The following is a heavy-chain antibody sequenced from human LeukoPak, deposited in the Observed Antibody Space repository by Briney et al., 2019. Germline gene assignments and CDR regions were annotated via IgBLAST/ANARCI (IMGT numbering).Heavy chain of an antibody. V-gene: IGHV4-34*01. Sequence: SETLSLTCAVYGGSFSGYYWSWIRQPPGKGLEWIGEINHSGSTNYNPSLKSRVTISVDTSKNQFSLKLSSVTAADTAVYYCAAFRNSGSYSTLAFDIWGQGTMVTASS. CDR3: AAFRNSGSYSTLAFDI. CDR1: GGSFSGYY. J-gene: IGHJ3*02. CDR2: INHSGST. D-gene: IGHD1-26*01.